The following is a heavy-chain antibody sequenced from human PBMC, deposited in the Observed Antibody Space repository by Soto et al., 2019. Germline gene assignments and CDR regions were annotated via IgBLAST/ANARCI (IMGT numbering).Heavy chain of an antibody. V-gene: IGHV4-31*11. CDR2: ISSGGST. D-gene: IGHD2-15*01. CDR1: GDSISSGDYF. J-gene: IGHJ3*02. Sequence: QVQLQESGPGLVKPSQTLSLTCAVSGDSISSGDYFLSWIRQPPGKGLEWIGYISSGGSTCYNPSVKGRVTISLDTSKNQFALIINSVTDADTAVYYCARGVEAVTIVVTAFDIWGQGTMVTVS. CDR3: ARGVEAVTIVVTAFDI.